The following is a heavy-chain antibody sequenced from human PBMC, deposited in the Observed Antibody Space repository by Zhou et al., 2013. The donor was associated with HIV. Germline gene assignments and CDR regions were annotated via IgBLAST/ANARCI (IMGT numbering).Heavy chain of an antibody. CDR1: GGTFSSYA. CDR2: IIPILGIA. D-gene: IGHD1-26*01. CDR3: ARVYSGSTLGWFDP. V-gene: IGHV1-69*04. Sequence: QVQLVQSGAEVKKPGSSVKVSCKASGGTFSSYAISWVRQAPGQGLEWMGRIIPILGIANYAQKFQGRVTITADKSTSTAYMELSSLRSEDTAVYYCARVYSGSTLGWFDPWGQGTPGHRLL. J-gene: IGHJ5*02.